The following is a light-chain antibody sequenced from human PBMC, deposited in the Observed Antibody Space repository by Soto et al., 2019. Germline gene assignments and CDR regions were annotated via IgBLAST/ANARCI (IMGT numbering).Light chain of an antibody. V-gene: IGKV3-11*01. CDR1: QFINTH. J-gene: IGKJ4*01. Sequence: EIVLTQSPATLSLSPGERATLSCMASQFINTHVAWYQHRPAQGLRLLIYEASKRATGIPARFSGSGSGTDFTLTFSSLEPEGFGIYYCEQRHSWATTFGGGANVEI. CDR3: EQRHSWATT. CDR2: EAS.